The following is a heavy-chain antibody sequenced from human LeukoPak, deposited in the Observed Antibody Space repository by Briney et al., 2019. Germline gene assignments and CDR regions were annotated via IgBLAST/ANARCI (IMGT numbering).Heavy chain of an antibody. CDR1: GYTFTSYG. J-gene: IGHJ6*02. D-gene: IGHD4-17*01. CDR2: ISAYNGNT. Sequence: ASVKVSCKASGYTFTSYGISWVRQAPGQGLEWMGWISAYNGNTNYAQKLQGRVTMTTDTSTSTAYMELRGLRSDDTAVYYCARDGKAGDSYYYYGMDVWGQGTTVTVSS. V-gene: IGHV1-18*01. CDR3: ARDGKAGDSYYYYGMDV.